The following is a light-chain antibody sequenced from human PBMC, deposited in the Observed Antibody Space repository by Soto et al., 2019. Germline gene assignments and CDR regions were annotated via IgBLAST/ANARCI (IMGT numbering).Light chain of an antibody. CDR2: DVT. Sequence: QSVLTQPRSVSGSPGQSVTISCTGTSSDVGGYNYVSWYQHHPGKAPKLMIYDVTKRPSGVRDRFSASKSGNTASLTISGLQAEDEADYYCCSYAGSYTYSFGTATKVTVL. CDR3: CSYAGSYTYS. J-gene: IGLJ1*01. CDR1: SSDVGGYNY. V-gene: IGLV2-11*01.